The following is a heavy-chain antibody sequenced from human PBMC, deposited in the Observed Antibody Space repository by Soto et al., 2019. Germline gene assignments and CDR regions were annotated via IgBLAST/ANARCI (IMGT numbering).Heavy chain of an antibody. CDR2: IIPVLGPA. CDR1: GVTYNTFA. D-gene: IGHD6-25*01. Sequence: SVKVSCKSSGVTYNTFAVSWVRQAPGQGLEWMGGIIPVLGPAFYAQKFQGRVTITADKSTSTAYLELTSLRSEDTAGYYCVRAAKRHVDYRGDGSPVTV. V-gene: IGHV1-69*10. J-gene: IGHJ4*01. CDR3: VRAAKRHVDY.